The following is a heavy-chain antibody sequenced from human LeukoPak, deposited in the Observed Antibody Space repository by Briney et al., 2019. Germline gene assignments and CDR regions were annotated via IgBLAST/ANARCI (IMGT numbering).Heavy chain of an antibody. V-gene: IGHV4-59*01. D-gene: IGHD6-6*01. CDR2: IYYSGST. CDR1: GGSFTGYY. Sequence: SETLSLTCAVYGGSFTGYYWSWIRQPPGKGLEYIGSIYYSGSTDYSPSLKSRVTISVYTSKNQFSLQLRSVTAADTAVYFCARAPSARSSSPYYFAYWGQGTLVTVSS. J-gene: IGHJ4*02. CDR3: ARAPSARSSSPYYFAY.